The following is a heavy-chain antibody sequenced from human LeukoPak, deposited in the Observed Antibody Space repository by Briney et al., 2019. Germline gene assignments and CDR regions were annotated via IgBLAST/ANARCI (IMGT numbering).Heavy chain of an antibody. J-gene: IGHJ3*02. V-gene: IGHV3-33*01. Sequence: GGSLRLSCAASGFTFSSYGMHWVRQAPGKGLEWVAVTWYDGSNKYYADSVKDRFTISRDNPKNTLYLQMNSLRVEDTAVYYCARVHWGNYYLNAFDIWGQGTMVTVSS. CDR3: ARVHWGNYYLNAFDI. CDR1: GFTFSSYG. D-gene: IGHD3-10*01. CDR2: TWYDGSNK.